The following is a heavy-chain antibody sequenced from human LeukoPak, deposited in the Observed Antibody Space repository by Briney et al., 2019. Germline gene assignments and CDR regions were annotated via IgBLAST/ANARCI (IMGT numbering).Heavy chain of an antibody. D-gene: IGHD6-19*01. CDR2: IYYSGST. J-gene: IGHJ4*02. V-gene: IGHV4-59*01. CDR1: GGSISSYY. Sequence: PSETLSLTCTVSGGSISSYYWSWIRQPPGKGLEWIGYIYYSGSTNYNPSLKSRVTISVDTSKNQFSLRLSSVTAADTAVYYCARSYHSGWLGSGFDYWGQGTLVTVSS. CDR3: ARSYHSGWLGSGFDY.